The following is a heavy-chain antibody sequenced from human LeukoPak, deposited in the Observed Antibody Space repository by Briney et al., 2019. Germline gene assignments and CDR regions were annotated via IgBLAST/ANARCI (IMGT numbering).Heavy chain of an antibody. CDR1: GGSISSYY. CDR3: AREGSWYLFDY. V-gene: IGHV4-59*01. D-gene: IGHD6-13*01. J-gene: IGHJ4*02. CDR2: IYYSGST. Sequence: SETLSLTCTVSGGSISSYYWSWIRQPPGKGLEWIGYIYYSGSTNYNPSLKSRVTISVDTSKNQFSLKLSSVTAADTAVYYCAREGSWYLFDYWGQGTLVTVSS.